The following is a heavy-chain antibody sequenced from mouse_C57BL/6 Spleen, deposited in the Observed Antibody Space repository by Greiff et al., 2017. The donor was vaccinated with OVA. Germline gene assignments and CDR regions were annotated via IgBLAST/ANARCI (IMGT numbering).Heavy chain of an antibody. CDR2: IYPSDSET. Sequence: QVQLKQSGAELVRPGSSVKLSCKASGYTFTSYWMDWVKQRPGQGLEWIGNIYPSDSETHYNQKFKDKATLTVDKSSSTAYMQLSSLTSEDSAVYYCARGGYYGSTWYFDVWGTGTTVTVSS. V-gene: IGHV1-61*01. D-gene: IGHD1-1*01. CDR1: GYTFTSYW. CDR3: ARGGYYGSTWYFDV. J-gene: IGHJ1*03.